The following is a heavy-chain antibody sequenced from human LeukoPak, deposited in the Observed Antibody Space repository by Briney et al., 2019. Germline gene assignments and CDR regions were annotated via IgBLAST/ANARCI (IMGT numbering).Heavy chain of an antibody. CDR2: IYYSGST. Sequence: PSETLSLTCTVSGGSISSYYWSWIRQPPGKGLEWIGYIYYSGSTYYNPSLKSRVTISVDTSKNQFSLKLSSVTAADTAVYYCALQNGVAYANWFDPWGQGTLVTVSS. V-gene: IGHV4-59*06. D-gene: IGHD3-3*01. CDR1: GGSISSYY. CDR3: ALQNGVAYANWFDP. J-gene: IGHJ5*02.